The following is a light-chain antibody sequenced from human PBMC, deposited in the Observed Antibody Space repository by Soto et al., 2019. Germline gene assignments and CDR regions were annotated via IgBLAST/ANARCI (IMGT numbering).Light chain of an antibody. V-gene: IGLV2-14*01. CDR2: DVK. CDR3: SSYTSSSSVI. CDR1: SSDVGAYDY. Sequence: QSALTQPASVSGFPGQSIAISCTGTSSDVGAYDYVSWYQQHPGKAPKLMIYDVKYRPSGVSNRFSGSKSGNTASLTISGLQAEDEADYYCSSYTSSSSVIFGGGTKLTVL. J-gene: IGLJ2*01.